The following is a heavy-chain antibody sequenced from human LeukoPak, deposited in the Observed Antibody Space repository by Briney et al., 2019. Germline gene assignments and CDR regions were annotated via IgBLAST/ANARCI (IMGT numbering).Heavy chain of an antibody. D-gene: IGHD2-21*01. V-gene: IGHV3-23*01. CDR1: GFTFSSYA. Sequence: GGSLRLSCAASGFTFSSYAMSWVRQAPGKGLEWVSAISNSGSSTYYADSVKGRFTISRDNSKNTLNLQMNSLRAEDTAVYYCAKDGDCGGDCYYDYWGQGTLVTVSS. CDR2: ISNSGSST. J-gene: IGHJ4*02. CDR3: AKDGDCGGDCYYDY.